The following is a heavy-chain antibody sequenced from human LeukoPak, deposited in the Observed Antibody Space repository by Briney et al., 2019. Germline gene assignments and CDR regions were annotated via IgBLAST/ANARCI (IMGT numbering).Heavy chain of an antibody. CDR3: ARGYCASGVCSPYYYYMDV. V-gene: IGHV3-72*01. CDR1: GFTFTERY. CDR2: IRNKANSYIT. Sequence: GGSLRLSCAASGFTFTERYMDWVRQAPGKGLEWVGHIRNKANSYITEYAASVKGRFTISRDDSKNSLYLQMNSLKTEDTAVYFCARGYCASGVCSPYYYYMDVWGKGTTVTVSS. J-gene: IGHJ6*03. D-gene: IGHD2-8*01.